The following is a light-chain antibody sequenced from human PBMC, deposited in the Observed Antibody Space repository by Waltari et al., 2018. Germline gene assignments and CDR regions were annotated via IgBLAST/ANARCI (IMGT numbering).Light chain of an antibody. Sequence: DIQMTKSPSTLSASVGDRVTITCRASQSITNWLAWYQHKPGKAPKLLIYKASNLASGVPSRFSGSGPGTEFTLTISSLQPDDFATYYCQQYDNYWTFGQGTKVEIK. CDR3: QQYDNYWT. CDR2: KAS. V-gene: IGKV1-5*03. J-gene: IGKJ1*01. CDR1: QSITNW.